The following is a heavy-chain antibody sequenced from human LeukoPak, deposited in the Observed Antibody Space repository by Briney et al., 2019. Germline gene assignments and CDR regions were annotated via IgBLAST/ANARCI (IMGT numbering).Heavy chain of an antibody. D-gene: IGHD4-11*01. Sequence: QSGGSLRLSCAASGFTFSSYAMSWVRQAPGKGLEWVSDIGGSGGNKYYADSVKGRFTISRDNSKNTLYLQMNSLRAEDTAVYYCAKAQGYSNHLFDYWGQGTLVTVSS. CDR1: GFTFSSYA. CDR2: IGGSGGNK. J-gene: IGHJ4*02. V-gene: IGHV3-23*01. CDR3: AKAQGYSNHLFDY.